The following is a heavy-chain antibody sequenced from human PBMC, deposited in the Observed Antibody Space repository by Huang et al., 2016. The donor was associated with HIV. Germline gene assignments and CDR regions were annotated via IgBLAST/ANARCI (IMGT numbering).Heavy chain of an antibody. CDR3: AIHDSNDFTFDD. J-gene: IGHJ4*02. D-gene: IGHD5-18*01. CDR1: GFSFTSYW. V-gene: IGHV5-51*03. Sequence: EVQLVQSGVEVKKPGESLKISCKGSGFSFTSYWSGWVRQMPGKCLVWMGIIFPGNSTTFYSPAFQGQVTISADKYTRTAYLQWSSLKASDSAIYYCAIHDSNDFTFDDWGQGTLVAVSS. CDR2: IFPGNSTT.